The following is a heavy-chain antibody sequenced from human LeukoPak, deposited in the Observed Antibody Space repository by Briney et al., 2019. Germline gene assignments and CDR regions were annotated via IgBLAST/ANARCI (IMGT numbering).Heavy chain of an antibody. CDR3: ARGPPRDSSGYFNY. Sequence: PGGSLRLSCAASGFTFSSYWMNWVRQAPGKGLEWVANIKQDRSEKYYVDSVKGRFTITRDNAKNSLYLQMNSLRAEDTAVYYCARGPPRDSSGYFNYWGQGTLVTVSS. J-gene: IGHJ4*02. CDR2: IKQDRSEK. V-gene: IGHV3-7*01. CDR1: GFTFSSYW. D-gene: IGHD3-22*01.